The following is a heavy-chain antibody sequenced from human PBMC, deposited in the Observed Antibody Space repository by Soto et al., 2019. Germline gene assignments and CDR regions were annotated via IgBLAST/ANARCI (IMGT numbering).Heavy chain of an antibody. CDR2: INPNSGGT. Sequence: ASVKVSCKASGYTFTGYYMHWVRQAPGQGLERIGWINPNSGGTNYAQKFQGWVTMTRDTSISTAYMELSRLRSDDTAVYYCASSHVTSWDSHTVNYYYYGMXVWGQGTTVXVSS. CDR3: ASSHVTSWDSHTVNYYYYGMXV. V-gene: IGHV1-2*04. J-gene: IGHJ6*02. D-gene: IGHD3-22*01. CDR1: GYTFTGYY.